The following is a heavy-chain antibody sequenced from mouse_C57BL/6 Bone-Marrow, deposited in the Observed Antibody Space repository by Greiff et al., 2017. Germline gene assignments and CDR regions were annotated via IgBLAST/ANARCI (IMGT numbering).Heavy chain of an antibody. CDR1: GFTFSDYG. Sequence: EVKLVESGGGLVKPGGSLKLSCAASGFTFSDYGMHWVRQAPEKGLEWVAYISSGSSTIYYADTVKGRFTISRDNAKNTLFLQMTSLRSEDTAMYYCARQIYYDYDDAMDYWGQGTSVTVSS. CDR2: ISSGSSTI. V-gene: IGHV5-17*01. J-gene: IGHJ4*01. D-gene: IGHD2-4*01. CDR3: ARQIYYDYDDAMDY.